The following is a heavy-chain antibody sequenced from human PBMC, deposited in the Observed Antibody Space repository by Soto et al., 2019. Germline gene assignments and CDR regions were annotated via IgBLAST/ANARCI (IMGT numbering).Heavy chain of an antibody. V-gene: IGHV4-59*08. Sequence: SCIIKPPGKRLEWIGYIYYSGSTNYNPSLKSRVTISVDTSKNQFSLKLSSVTAADTAVYYCARHRYDILTPYMDVWGKGTTVTVSS. CDR2: IYYSGST. D-gene: IGHD3-9*01. CDR3: ARHRYDILTPYMDV. J-gene: IGHJ6*03.